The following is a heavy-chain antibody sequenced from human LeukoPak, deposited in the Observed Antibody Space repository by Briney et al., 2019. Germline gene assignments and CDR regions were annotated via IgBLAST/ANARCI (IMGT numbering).Heavy chain of an antibody. CDR3: ARGDAFSGDH. V-gene: IGHV3-7*04. CDR1: GLSFTNFW. J-gene: IGHJ4*02. Sequence: GGALRLSCAVSGLSFTNFWMSWVRHAPGRGLEWVANIHPEGNEKYHVESVKGRFTISRDNTKNLLFLQMNGLRVEDTAVYYCARGDAFSGDHWGQGTLVTVSS. CDR2: IHPEGNEK.